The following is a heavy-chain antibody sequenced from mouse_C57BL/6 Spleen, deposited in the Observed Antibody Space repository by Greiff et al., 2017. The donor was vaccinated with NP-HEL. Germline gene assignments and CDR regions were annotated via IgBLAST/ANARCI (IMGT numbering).Heavy chain of an antibody. Sequence: VQLQQSGAELVKPGASVKISCKASGYAFSSYWMNWVKQRPGKGLEWIGQIYHGDGDTNYNGQFKGKATLTADKSSSTAYMQLSSLTSEDSAVYFCARSYYYGSIYAMDYWGQGTSVTVSS. V-gene: IGHV1-80*01. CDR2: IYHGDGDT. J-gene: IGHJ4*01. CDR1: GYAFSSYW. D-gene: IGHD1-1*01. CDR3: ARSYYYGSIYAMDY.